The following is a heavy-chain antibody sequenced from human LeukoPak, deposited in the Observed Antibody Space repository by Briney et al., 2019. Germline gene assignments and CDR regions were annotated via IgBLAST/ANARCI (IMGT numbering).Heavy chain of an antibody. D-gene: IGHD1-26*01. J-gene: IGHJ4*02. Sequence: GGSLRLSCVVSGFTFSSYPMSWVRQAPGKGLEWVSVISESGDVTHYADSMKGRFTISRDNTKNTLSLQMNSLRVEDTAIYYCAKYGPQDSGSSHFDYWGQGALVTVSS. CDR1: GFTFSSYP. CDR3: AKYGPQDSGSSHFDY. V-gene: IGHV3-23*01. CDR2: ISESGDVT.